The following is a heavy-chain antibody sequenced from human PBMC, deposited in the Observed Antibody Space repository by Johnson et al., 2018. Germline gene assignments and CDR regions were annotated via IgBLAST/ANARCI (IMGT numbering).Heavy chain of an antibody. CDR2: IGTSIKDK. CDR1: GFSFNFYS. D-gene: IGHD3-16*01. J-gene: IGHJ1*01. V-gene: IGHV3-21*01. Sequence: VQLQQSGGGLVKPGGSLRLSCAASGFSFNFYSMNWVRQAPGKGLEWVSAIGTSIKDKNYADSVKDRFTISRDNAKNSLYLQMRSLRAEDMAMYYCVRDVRDDYGYRYVQEWGPGTLVTVSS. CDR3: VRDVRDDYGYRYVQE.